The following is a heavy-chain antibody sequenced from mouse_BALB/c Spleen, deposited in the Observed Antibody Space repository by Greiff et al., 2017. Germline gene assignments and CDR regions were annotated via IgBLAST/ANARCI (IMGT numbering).Heavy chain of an antibody. V-gene: IGHV14-4*02. J-gene: IGHJ3*01. CDR2: IDPENGDT. CDR3: NGDWAWFAY. CDR1: GFNIKDYY. Sequence: DVKLVESGAELVRSGASVKLSCTASGFNIKDYYMHWVKQRPEQGLEWIGWIDPENGDTEYAPKFQGKATMTADTSSNTAYLQLSSLTSEDTAVYYCNGDWAWFAYWGQGTLVTVSA. D-gene: IGHD4-1*01.